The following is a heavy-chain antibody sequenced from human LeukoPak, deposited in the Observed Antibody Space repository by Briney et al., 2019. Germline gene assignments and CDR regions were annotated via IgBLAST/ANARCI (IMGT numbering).Heavy chain of an antibody. Sequence: SETLSLTCAVSGYSITSSSWWGWIRQPPGKGLEWIGYIYHSGTTYYNPSLQSRVTMSVDTSKNQFSLKLSSVTAADTAVYYCAREGGYLIKWFDPWGQGTLVTVSS. CDR2: IYHSGTT. CDR3: AREGGYLIKWFDP. J-gene: IGHJ5*02. D-gene: IGHD3-16*01. V-gene: IGHV4-28*03. CDR1: GYSITSSSW.